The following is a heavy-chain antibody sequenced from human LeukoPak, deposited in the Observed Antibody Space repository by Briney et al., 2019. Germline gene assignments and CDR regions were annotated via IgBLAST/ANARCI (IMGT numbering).Heavy chain of an antibody. CDR1: GFNLSDYN. V-gene: IGHV3-48*04. D-gene: IGHD2-15*01. CDR3: VKDLGSAITSALALDV. CDR2: SSSILPTT. Sequence: GGSLRLSCAASGFNLSDYNMHWVRQAPGKGLEWVSYSSSILPTTFYAESVEGRFTISRDNRKNLLHLQMNSLRPDDSAVYYCVKDLGSAITSALALDVWGQGTTVTVSS. J-gene: IGHJ6*02.